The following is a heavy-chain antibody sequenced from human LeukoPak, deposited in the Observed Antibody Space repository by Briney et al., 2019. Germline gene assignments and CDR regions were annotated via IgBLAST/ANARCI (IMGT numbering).Heavy chain of an antibody. Sequence: ASVKVSCKASGGTFSNYAISWVRQAPGQGLEWMGGIIPIFGTTNYAQKFQGRVTITADESTSTVYMELSSLRSEDTAVYYCARADYYDGSSCWGQGTLVTVSS. CDR2: IIPIFGTT. D-gene: IGHD3-22*01. CDR3: ARADYYDGSSC. J-gene: IGHJ4*02. CDR1: GGTFSNYA. V-gene: IGHV1-69*13.